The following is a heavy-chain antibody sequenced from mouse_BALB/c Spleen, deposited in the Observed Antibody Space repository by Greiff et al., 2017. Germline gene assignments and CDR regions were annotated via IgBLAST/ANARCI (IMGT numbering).Heavy chain of an antibody. CDR2: ISSGSSYT. V-gene: IGHV5-6*01. CDR3: ARQDAMDY. Sequence: EVQLVQSGGDLVKPGGSLKLSCEASGFTFSSYGMSWVRQTPDKRLEWVATISSGSSYTYYPDSVKGRFTISRDNTKNTLYLQMSSLKSEDTAMYDCARQDAMDYWGQGTSVTVSA. CDR1: GFTFSSYG. J-gene: IGHJ4*01.